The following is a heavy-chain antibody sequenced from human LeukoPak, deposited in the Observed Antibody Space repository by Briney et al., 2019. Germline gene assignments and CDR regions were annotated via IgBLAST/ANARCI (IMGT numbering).Heavy chain of an antibody. CDR2: VHFDGTTK. D-gene: IGHD2-2*03. CDR3: AKDQCTRTRCDGYPGH. CDR1: VFTFSSYG. J-gene: IGHJ4*02. V-gene: IGHV3-30*02. Sequence: PGGSLRLSCAASVFTFSSYGMHWVRQAPGKGLEWVAFVHFDGTTKYSGASVKGRFTVSRDNSKDILYLQMDSLIPEDTAVYYCAKDQCTRTRCDGYPGHWGQGTLVAVSS.